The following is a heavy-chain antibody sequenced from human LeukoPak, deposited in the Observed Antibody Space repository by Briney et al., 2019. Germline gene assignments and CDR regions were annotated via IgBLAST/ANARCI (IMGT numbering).Heavy chain of an antibody. CDR1: GDSVSSNSAA. V-gene: IGHV6-1*01. Sequence: PSQTLSLTCAISGDSVSSNSAAWNWIRQSPSRGLEWLGRTYSRSKWYSDYTVSVKSRITINPDTSKNQFSLQLNSVTPEDTAVYYCARASMAVAGYWYFDLWGRGTLVTVSS. J-gene: IGHJ2*01. CDR3: ARASMAVAGYWYFDL. D-gene: IGHD6-19*01. CDR2: TYSRSKWYS.